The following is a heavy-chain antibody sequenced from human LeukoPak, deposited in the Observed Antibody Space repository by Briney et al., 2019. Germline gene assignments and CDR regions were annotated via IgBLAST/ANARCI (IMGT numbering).Heavy chain of an antibody. CDR3: TSQPFDWFTARGAFDI. D-gene: IGHD3-9*01. CDR1: GFSFSDAW. Sequence: GGSLRLSRAASGFSFSDAWMSWVRQAPGKGPEWVGRIKSKTDGGTTDYAAPVKGRFTISRDDSKNTLYLQMNSLKTEDTAVYYCTSQPFDWFTARGAFDIWGQGTMVTVSS. CDR2: IKSKTDGGTT. V-gene: IGHV3-15*01. J-gene: IGHJ3*02.